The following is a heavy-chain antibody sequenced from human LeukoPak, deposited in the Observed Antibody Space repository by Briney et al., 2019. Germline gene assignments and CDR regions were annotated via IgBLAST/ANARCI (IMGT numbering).Heavy chain of an antibody. D-gene: IGHD5-24*01. V-gene: IGHV4-39*01. CDR3: ARHIAGKRWLQSTYYFDY. CDR2: IYYSGST. Sequence: SETLSLTCTVSGGSISSSSYYWGWIRQPPGKGLEWIGSIYYSGSTYYNPSLKSRVTISVDTSKNQFSLKLSSVTAADTAVYYCARHIAGKRWLQSTYYFDYWGQGTLVTVSS. J-gene: IGHJ4*02. CDR1: GGSISSSSYY.